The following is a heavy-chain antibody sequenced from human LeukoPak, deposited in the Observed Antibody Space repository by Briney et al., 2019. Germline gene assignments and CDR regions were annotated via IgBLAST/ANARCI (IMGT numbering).Heavy chain of an antibody. CDR1: GFTFTSYA. CDR2: ISGRGIAT. V-gene: IGHV3-23*01. Sequence: GGSLRLSCAVAGFTFTSYAMSWVRQAPGKGLEWVSSISGRGIATFYADSVKGGFTISRDNSKNTVSLPMSSLRDDYTAVYYCAKGPTTYGAAYHYYMDVWGKGTTVTVSS. D-gene: IGHD4-17*01. CDR3: AKGPTTYGAAYHYYMDV. J-gene: IGHJ6*03.